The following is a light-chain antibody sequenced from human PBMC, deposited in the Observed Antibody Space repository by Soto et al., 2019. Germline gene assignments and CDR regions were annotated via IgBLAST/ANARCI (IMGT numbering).Light chain of an antibody. CDR1: SNNVGAYNY. CDR3: CSYAGSSTYV. J-gene: IGLJ1*01. V-gene: IGLV2-11*01. CDR2: DVT. Sequence: QSVLTQPRSVSGSPGQSVTISCTGASNNVGAYNYVSWYQQLPGKAPKLMVYDVTKRPSGVPDRFSGSKSGITASLTISGLQAEDEGDYYCCSYAGSSTYVFGGGTKLTVL.